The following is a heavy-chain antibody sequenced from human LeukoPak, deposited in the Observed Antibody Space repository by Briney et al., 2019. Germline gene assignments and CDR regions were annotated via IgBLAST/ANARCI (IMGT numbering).Heavy chain of an antibody. CDR3: AREVKSWGSAAFDI. Sequence: SETLSLTCTVSGYSISSGYYWGWIRQPPGKGLEWIGSIYHSGNTYYNPSLKSRVTISVDTSKNQFSLKLSSVTAADTAVYYCAREVKSWGSAAFDIWGQGTMVTVSS. D-gene: IGHD7-27*01. J-gene: IGHJ3*02. V-gene: IGHV4-38-2*02. CDR2: IYHSGNT. CDR1: GYSISSGYY.